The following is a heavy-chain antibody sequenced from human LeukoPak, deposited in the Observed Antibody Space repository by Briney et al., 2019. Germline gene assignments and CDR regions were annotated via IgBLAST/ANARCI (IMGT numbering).Heavy chain of an antibody. CDR3: ARAGMVRGVSMDV. CDR2: ISSNGGST. CDR1: GFTFSSYA. V-gene: IGHV3-64*01. Sequence: RPGGSLRLSCAASGFTFSSYAMHWVRQAPGKGLEYVSAISSNGGSTYYANSVKVRFTISRDNSKNTLCLQMGSLRAEDMAVYYCARAGMVRGVSMDVWGKGTTVTVSS. J-gene: IGHJ6*04. D-gene: IGHD3-10*01.